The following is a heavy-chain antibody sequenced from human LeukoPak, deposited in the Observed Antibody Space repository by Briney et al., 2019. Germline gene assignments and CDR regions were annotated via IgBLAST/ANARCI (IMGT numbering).Heavy chain of an antibody. J-gene: IGHJ3*02. CDR1: GFTFSSYA. Sequence: GGSLRLSCAASGFTFSSYAMSWIRQAPGKGLEWVSTISGGGGSTYFADSVKGRFTISRDNSKNTLYLQMNSLRAEDTAVYYCAKYCGSYWGGAFDIWGQGTMVTVSS. D-gene: IGHD1-26*01. CDR2: ISGGGGST. CDR3: AKYCGSYWGGAFDI. V-gene: IGHV3-23*01.